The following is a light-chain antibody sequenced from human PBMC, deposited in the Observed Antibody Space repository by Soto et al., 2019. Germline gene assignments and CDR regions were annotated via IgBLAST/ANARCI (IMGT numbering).Light chain of an antibody. V-gene: IGLV2-14*01. CDR2: DVS. Sequence: QSALTQPASVSGSPGQSITISCTGTSSDIGAYNYVSWYQQHPGKAPKLMIYDVSNRPSGLSNRFSGSKSGNTASLTISGLQAEDEADYYCSSYTSSATYVFGTGTKVTV. CDR1: SSDIGAYNY. J-gene: IGLJ1*01. CDR3: SSYTSSATYV.